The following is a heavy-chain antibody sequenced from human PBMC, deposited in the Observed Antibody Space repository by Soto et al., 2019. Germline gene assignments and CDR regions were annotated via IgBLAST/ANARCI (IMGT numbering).Heavy chain of an antibody. Sequence: EVQLLESGGGLVQPGGSLRLSCAASGFTFSSFAMSWVRQAPGKGLEWVSAISGAGNSASHANSVQGRFIISRDNSKNTLFLQMGSLRAEDTATYYQLADHWGQGTLVTVS. CDR3: LADH. CDR1: GFTFSSFA. CDR2: ISGAGNSA. J-gene: IGHJ4*02. V-gene: IGHV3-23*01.